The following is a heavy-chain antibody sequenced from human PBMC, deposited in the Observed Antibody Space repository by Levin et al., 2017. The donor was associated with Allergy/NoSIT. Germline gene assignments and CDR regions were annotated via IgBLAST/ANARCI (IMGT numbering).Heavy chain of an antibody. V-gene: IGHV4-59*02. CDR3: ARGNYGK. Sequence: KPSETLSLTCTVSGGSVSDFWWRWIRQPPGKGLDHIGYISNSGNTNYNPSVRSRVTISTDTSKNQVSLELYSVTAADTAVYFCARGNYGKWGQGTMVTVSS. CDR2: ISNSGNT. D-gene: IGHD3-10*01. CDR1: GGSVSDFW. J-gene: IGHJ3*01.